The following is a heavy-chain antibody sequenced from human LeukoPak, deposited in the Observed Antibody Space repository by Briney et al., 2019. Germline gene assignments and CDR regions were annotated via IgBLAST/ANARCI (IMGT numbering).Heavy chain of an antibody. D-gene: IGHD3-22*01. CDR2: IYYSGST. CDR3: ARYYYYDSSGYYWRAFDY. Sequence: PSETLSLTCTVSGGSISSGDYYWSWIRQPPGKGLEWIGYIYYSGSTYYNPSLKSRVTISVDTSKNQFSLKLSSVTAADTAVYYCARYYYYDSSGYYWRAFDYWGQGTLVTVSS. CDR1: GGSISSGDYY. V-gene: IGHV4-30-4*01. J-gene: IGHJ4*02.